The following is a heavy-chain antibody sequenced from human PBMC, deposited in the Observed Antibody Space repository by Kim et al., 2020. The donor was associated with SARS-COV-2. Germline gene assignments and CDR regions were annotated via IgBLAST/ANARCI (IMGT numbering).Heavy chain of an antibody. V-gene: IGHV3-33*05. Sequence: GGSLRLSCAASGFTFSSYGMHWVRQAPGKGLEWVAVISYDGSNKYYADSVKGRFTISRDNSKNTLYLQMNSLRAEDTAVYYCARSGIAAAGTYFDYWGQG. D-gene: IGHD6-13*01. CDR1: GFTFSSYG. CDR2: ISYDGSNK. J-gene: IGHJ4*02. CDR3: ARSGIAAAGTYFDY.